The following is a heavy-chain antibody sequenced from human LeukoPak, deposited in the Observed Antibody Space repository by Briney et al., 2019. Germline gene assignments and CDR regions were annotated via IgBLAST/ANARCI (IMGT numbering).Heavy chain of an antibody. Sequence: GGSLRLSCAASGFTFSSYSMNWVRQSPGKGLEWVSSISGTSDYIYYADSVKGRFTISRDNGQNSLYLQMNSLRAEDTAVYYCARNTGKLDYWGQGTLVTVSS. D-gene: IGHD1-1*01. V-gene: IGHV3-21*06. CDR2: ISGTSDYI. CDR1: GFTFSSYS. J-gene: IGHJ4*02. CDR3: ARNTGKLDY.